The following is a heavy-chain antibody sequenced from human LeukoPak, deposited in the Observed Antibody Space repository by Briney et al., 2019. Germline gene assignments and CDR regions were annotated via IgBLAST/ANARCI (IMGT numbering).Heavy chain of an antibody. CDR3: ARDRPPRAFDI. D-gene: IGHD6-6*01. CDR2: INPNSGGT. J-gene: IGHJ3*02. V-gene: IGHV1-2*02. Sequence: ASVKVSCKASGYTFTGYYMHWVRQAPGQRLEWMGWINPNSGGTNYAQKFQGRVTMTRDTSISAAYMELTRLRSDDTAVYYCARDRPPRAFDIWGQGTMVTVSS. CDR1: GYTFTGYY.